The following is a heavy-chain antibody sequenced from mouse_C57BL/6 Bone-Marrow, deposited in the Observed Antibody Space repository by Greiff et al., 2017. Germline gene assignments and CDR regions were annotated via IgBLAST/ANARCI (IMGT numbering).Heavy chain of an antibody. Sequence: DVHLVESGGGLVKPGGSLKLSCAASGFTFSSYAMSWVRQTPEKRLEWVATISDGGSYTYYPANVKGRFTISRDNAKNNLYLQMSHLQSEDTALYDCARYRGAYYSNPFDYWGQGTTLTVSS. V-gene: IGHV5-4*01. J-gene: IGHJ2*01. CDR3: ARYRGAYYSNPFDY. CDR2: ISDGGSYT. D-gene: IGHD2-5*01. CDR1: GFTFSSYA.